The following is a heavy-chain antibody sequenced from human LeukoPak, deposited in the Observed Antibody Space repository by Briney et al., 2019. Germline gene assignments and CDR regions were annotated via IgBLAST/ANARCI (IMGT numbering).Heavy chain of an antibody. Sequence: GGSLRLSCAASGFSFNNVWMSWVRQAPGKGLEWVGRIKSKTDGGTADYAAPVKGRFTISRDDSKNTLYLHMNSLKTEDIAVYYCTTAETTVVSPFDYWGQGTLVTVSS. D-gene: IGHD4-23*01. V-gene: IGHV3-15*01. CDR3: TTAETTVVSPFDY. J-gene: IGHJ4*02. CDR1: GFSFNNVW. CDR2: IKSKTDGGTA.